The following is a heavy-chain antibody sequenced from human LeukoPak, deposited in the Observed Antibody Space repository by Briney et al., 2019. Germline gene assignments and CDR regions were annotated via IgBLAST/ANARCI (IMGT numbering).Heavy chain of an antibody. J-gene: IGHJ4*02. CDR1: GFTFSSYW. V-gene: IGHV3-7*01. D-gene: IGHD3-22*01. CDR2: IKQDGSEK. CDR3: ARDLASTYYYDSSTALGY. Sequence: GGSLRLSCAASGFTFSSYWMNWVRKAPRKGVEWVANIKQDGSEKYYVDSVKGRFTISRDNAKNSLYLQMNSLRAEDTAVYYCARDLASTYYYDSSTALGYWGQGTLVTVSS.